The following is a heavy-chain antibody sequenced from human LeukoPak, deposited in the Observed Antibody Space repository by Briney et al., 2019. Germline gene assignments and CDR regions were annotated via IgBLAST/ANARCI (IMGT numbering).Heavy chain of an antibody. Sequence: SETPSLTCTVSGGSISSSSYYRGWLRQPPGKGLEWIGSIYYSGSTYYNPSLKSRVTISVDTSKNQFSLKLSSVTAADTAVYYCASRVVAADSDYMDVWGKGTTVTVSS. CDR2: IYYSGST. J-gene: IGHJ6*03. V-gene: IGHV4-39*01. CDR1: GGSISSSSYY. D-gene: IGHD2-15*01. CDR3: ASRVVAADSDYMDV.